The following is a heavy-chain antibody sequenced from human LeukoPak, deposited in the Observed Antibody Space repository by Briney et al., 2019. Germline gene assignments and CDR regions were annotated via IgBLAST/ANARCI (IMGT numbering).Heavy chain of an antibody. D-gene: IGHD3-3*01. CDR2: TNHSGST. Sequence: SETLSLTCAVYGGSFSGYYWSWIRQPPGKGLEWIGETNHSGSTNYNPSLKSRVTISVDTSKNQFSLKLSSVTAADTAVYYCARLYYDFWSGYYTGYFDYWGQGTLVTVSS. CDR3: ARLYYDFWSGYYTGYFDY. CDR1: GGSFSGYY. V-gene: IGHV4-34*01. J-gene: IGHJ4*02.